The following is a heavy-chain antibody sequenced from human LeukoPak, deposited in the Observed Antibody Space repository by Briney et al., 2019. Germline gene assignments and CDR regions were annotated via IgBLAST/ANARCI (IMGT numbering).Heavy chain of an antibody. V-gene: IGHV4-34*01. Sequence: SETLSLTCAVYGGSFSGYYWSWIRQPPGKGLEWIGEINHSGSTNYNPSLKSRVTISVDTSKNQFSLKLSSVTAADTAVYYCASARAENDSSGYQNWFDPWGQGTRVTVSS. J-gene: IGHJ5*02. CDR2: INHSGST. CDR3: ASARAENDSSGYQNWFDP. D-gene: IGHD3-22*01. CDR1: GGSFSGYY.